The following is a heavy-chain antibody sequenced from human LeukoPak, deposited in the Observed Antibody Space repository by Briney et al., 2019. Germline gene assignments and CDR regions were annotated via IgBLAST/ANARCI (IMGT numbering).Heavy chain of an antibody. J-gene: IGHJ4*02. D-gene: IGHD3-22*01. Sequence: GGSLRLSCAASGFTFRSYAMSWVRQAPGKGLEWVSAISGSGGSTYYADSVKGRFTISRDNSKNTLYLQMNSLRAEDTAVYYCAKESYYDSSGYCFDYWGQGTLVTVSS. CDR3: AKESYYDSSGYCFDY. CDR2: ISGSGGST. CDR1: GFTFRSYA. V-gene: IGHV3-23*01.